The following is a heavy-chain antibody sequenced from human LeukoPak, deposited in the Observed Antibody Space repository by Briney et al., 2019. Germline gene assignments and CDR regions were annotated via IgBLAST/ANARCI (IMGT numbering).Heavy chain of an antibody. CDR1: GFSFSDYY. CDR2: ISGRSIYT. J-gene: IGHJ4*02. V-gene: IGHV3-11*03. Sequence: PGGSLRLSCAASGFSFSDYYMTWIRQAPGKGLEWVSYISGRSIYTNYADSVKGRFTISRDNAENSLYLQMHSLTADDTAVYYCARGGKVAGEAAAGTRLMDYWGQGTLVTVSS. D-gene: IGHD6-13*01. CDR3: ARGGKVAGEAAAGTRLMDY.